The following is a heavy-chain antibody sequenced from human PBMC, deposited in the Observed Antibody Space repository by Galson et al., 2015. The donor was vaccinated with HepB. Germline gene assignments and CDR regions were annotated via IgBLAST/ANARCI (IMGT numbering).Heavy chain of an antibody. J-gene: IGHJ4*02. CDR2: FDPEDGET. D-gene: IGHD3-10*01. V-gene: IGHV1-24*01. CDR1: GYTLTELS. Sequence: SVKVSCKVSGYTLTELSMHWVRQAPGKGLEWMGGFDPEDGETIYAQKFQGRVTMTEDTSTDTAYMELSSLRSEDTAVYYCATARGARYGSEFDYWGQGTLVTVSS. CDR3: ATARGARYGSEFDY.